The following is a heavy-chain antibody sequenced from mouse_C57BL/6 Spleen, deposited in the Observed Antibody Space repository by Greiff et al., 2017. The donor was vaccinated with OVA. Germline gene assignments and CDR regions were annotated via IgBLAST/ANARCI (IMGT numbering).Heavy chain of an antibody. D-gene: IGHD2-3*01. Sequence: QVQLKQSGAELAKPGASVKLSCKASGYTFTSYWMHWVKQRPGQGLEWIGYINPSSGYTKYNQKFKDKATLTADKSSSTAYMQLSSLTYEDSAVYYCAPIYDGSPFAYWGQGTLVTVSA. CDR3: APIYDGSPFAY. CDR2: INPSSGYT. CDR1: GYTFTSYW. J-gene: IGHJ3*01. V-gene: IGHV1-7*01.